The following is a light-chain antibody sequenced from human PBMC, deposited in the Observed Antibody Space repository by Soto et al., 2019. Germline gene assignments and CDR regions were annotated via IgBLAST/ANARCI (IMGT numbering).Light chain of an antibody. CDR2: DIS. CDR1: SSDVGTDYF. Sequence: QSALTQPASVSGSPGQSIIISCTGTSSDVGTDYFVSWYQQHPGKAPKLMIDDISSRPSGVSNRFSGSKSGNTASLTISGLQAEDESDYYCNSYTSSNTYVFGTGTKLTVL. J-gene: IGLJ1*01. CDR3: NSYTSSNTYV. V-gene: IGLV2-14*01.